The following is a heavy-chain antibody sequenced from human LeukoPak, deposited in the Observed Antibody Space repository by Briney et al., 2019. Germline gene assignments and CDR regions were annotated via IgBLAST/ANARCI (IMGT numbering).Heavy chain of an antibody. D-gene: IGHD6-19*01. J-gene: IGHJ4*02. CDR1: GFMLNSYG. Sequence: PGRSLRLSCSASGFMLNSYGMHWVRQAPGKGLEWVTGISGSGGSTYYADSVKGRFIISRDNSKSTLYLQMNSLRAEDTAIYYCAKTLSYSSGWVYWGQGTLVTVSS. CDR3: AKTLSYSSGWVY. CDR2: ISGSGGST. V-gene: IGHV3-23*01.